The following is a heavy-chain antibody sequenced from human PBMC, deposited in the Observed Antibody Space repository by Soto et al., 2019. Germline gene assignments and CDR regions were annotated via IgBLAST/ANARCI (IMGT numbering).Heavy chain of an antibody. D-gene: IGHD6-6*01. CDR3: ARTSYSSSSGYYYYMDV. Sequence: SETLSLTCTVSGGSISSYYWSWIRQPPGKGLEWIGYIYYSGSTNYNPSQKSRVNISVDTSKNQFSMKLSSVTAADTAVFYCARTSYSSSSGYYYYMDVWGKGTTVTVSS. V-gene: IGHV4-59*01. J-gene: IGHJ6*03. CDR2: IYYSGST. CDR1: GGSISSYY.